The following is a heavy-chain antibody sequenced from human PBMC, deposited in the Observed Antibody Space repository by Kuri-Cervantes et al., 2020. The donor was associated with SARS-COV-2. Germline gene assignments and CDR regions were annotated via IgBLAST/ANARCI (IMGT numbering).Heavy chain of an antibody. V-gene: IGHV3-30-3*01. CDR2: ISYDGSNK. D-gene: IGHD4-23*01. CDR3: AREDYGGYFDY. Sequence: GGSLRLSCAASGFTFSSYAMHWARQAPGKGLEWVAVISYDGSNKYYADSVKGRFTISRDNSKNTLYLQMNSLRAEDTAVYYCAREDYGGYFDYWGQGTLVTVSS. CDR1: GFTFSSYA. J-gene: IGHJ4*02.